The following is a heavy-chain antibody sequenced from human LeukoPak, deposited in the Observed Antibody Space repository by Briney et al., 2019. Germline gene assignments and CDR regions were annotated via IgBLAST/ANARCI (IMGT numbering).Heavy chain of an antibody. V-gene: IGHV4-4*07. CDR1: GGSISSYY. J-gene: IGHJ3*02. Sequence: PSETLSLTCTVSGGSISSYYWNWIRQPAGKGLEWIGRIYTSGRTNYNPSLKSRVTMSVDTSKNQFSLKLSSVTAADTAVYYCASSGYYPDAFDIWGQGTMVTVSS. CDR3: ASSGYYPDAFDI. D-gene: IGHD3-22*01. CDR2: IYTSGRT.